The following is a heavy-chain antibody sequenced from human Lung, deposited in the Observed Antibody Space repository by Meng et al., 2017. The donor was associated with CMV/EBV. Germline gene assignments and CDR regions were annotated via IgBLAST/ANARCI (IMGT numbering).Heavy chain of an antibody. CDR2: ISPYTGNT. Sequence: ASXXVSXKTSGYTFNSFGISWVRQAPGQGLEWLGWISPYTGNTFYAQNLQGRVTLTTDRSTSTAYMELRSLTSDDTAVYYCARGGEVYDIATRGRDWDFDRXGQGXLVTVSS. J-gene: IGHJ4*02. CDR3: ARGGEVYDIATRGRDWDFDR. D-gene: IGHD5/OR15-5a*01. CDR1: GYTFNSFG. V-gene: IGHV1-18*01.